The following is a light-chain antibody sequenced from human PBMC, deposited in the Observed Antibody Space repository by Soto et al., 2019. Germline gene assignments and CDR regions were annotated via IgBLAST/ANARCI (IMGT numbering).Light chain of an antibody. CDR2: LNSDGSH. V-gene: IGLV4-69*01. CDR3: QTWGSGTVV. CDR1: SGHSSYT. J-gene: IGLJ2*01. Sequence: QPVLTQSPSASASLGASVKLTCTLSSGHSSYTIAWPQQQPDKGPRYLMKLNSDGSHSKGDGIPDRFSGSSSGAERYLTIASRQSEYEADYYCQTWGSGTVVFGGGTKLTVL.